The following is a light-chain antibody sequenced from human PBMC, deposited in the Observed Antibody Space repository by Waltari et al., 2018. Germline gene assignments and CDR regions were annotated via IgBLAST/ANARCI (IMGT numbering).Light chain of an antibody. J-gene: IGLJ1*01. Sequence: SALTQPPSASGSPGQSITISCTGTSSDVGAYTSVSWYQQHPGKAPKLIIFDVRKRPSGVPDRFSGSKSGNTASLTVSGLQAEDEADYYCNSYAGGDILYVFGTGTRVTVL. CDR3: NSYAGGDILYV. V-gene: IGLV2-8*01. CDR1: SSDVGAYTS. CDR2: DVR.